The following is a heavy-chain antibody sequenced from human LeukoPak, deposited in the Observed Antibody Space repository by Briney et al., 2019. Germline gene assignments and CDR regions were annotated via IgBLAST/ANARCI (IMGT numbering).Heavy chain of an antibody. Sequence: GGSLRLSCAASGFTFSSYGMHWVRQAPGKGLAWVAFIRYDGSNKYYADSVKGRFTISRDNSKNTLYLQMNSLRAEDTAVYYCARYYYDSSGYEADYWGQGTLVTVSS. D-gene: IGHD3-22*01. CDR2: IRYDGSNK. V-gene: IGHV3-30*02. CDR1: GFTFSSYG. J-gene: IGHJ4*02. CDR3: ARYYYDSSGYEADY.